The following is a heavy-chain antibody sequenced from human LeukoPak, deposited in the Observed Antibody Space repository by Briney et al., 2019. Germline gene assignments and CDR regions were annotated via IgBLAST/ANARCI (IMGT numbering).Heavy chain of an antibody. J-gene: IGHJ4*02. CDR2: INHSGST. D-gene: IGHD4-17*01. CDR3: ATLGDYEGGYYFDY. V-gene: IGHV4-34*01. CDR1: GGSFSGYY. Sequence: SETLSLTCAVYGGSFSGYYWSWIRQPPGKGLEWIGEINHSGSTNYNPSLKSRVTISVDTSKNQFSLKLSSVTAADTAVYYCATLGDYEGGYYFDYWGQGTLVTVSS.